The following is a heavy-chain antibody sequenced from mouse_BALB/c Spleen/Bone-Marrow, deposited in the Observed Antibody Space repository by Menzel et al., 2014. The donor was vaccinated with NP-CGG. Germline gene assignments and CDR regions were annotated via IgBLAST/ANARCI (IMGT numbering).Heavy chain of an antibody. Sequence: QVQLQQSGAELVRPGVSAKISCKGSGYTFXDYAMHWVKQSHAKSLEWIGVISTYYGDATYNQKFEGKATMTVDKSSSTAYMELARLTSEDSAIYYCARDLDYWGQGTTLTVSS. CDR1: GYTFXDYA. CDR2: ISTYYGDA. CDR3: ARDLDY. J-gene: IGHJ2*01. V-gene: IGHV1S137*01.